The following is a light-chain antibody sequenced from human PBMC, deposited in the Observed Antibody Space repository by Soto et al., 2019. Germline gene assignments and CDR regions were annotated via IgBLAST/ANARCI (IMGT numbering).Light chain of an antibody. V-gene: IGKV1-5*01. CDR3: AQYNTYYT. CDR2: DAS. J-gene: IGKJ2*01. Sequence: DIQMTQSPSPLSASVGDRVTITCRASQSISNWLAWYQQKPGKAPKILIYDASSLESGVPSRFSCSGSGTEFTLTISSLQPDDFATYFCAQYNTYYTFGQGTKLEIK. CDR1: QSISNW.